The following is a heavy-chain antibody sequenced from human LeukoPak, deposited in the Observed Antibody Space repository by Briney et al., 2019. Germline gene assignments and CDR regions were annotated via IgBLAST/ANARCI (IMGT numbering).Heavy chain of an antibody. CDR1: GFTFSSYV. CDR2: ISYDGSNK. J-gene: IGHJ6*02. Sequence: GRSLRLSCAASGFTFSSYVMHWVRQAPGKGLEWVAVISYDGSNKYYADSVKGRFTISRDNSKNTLYLQMISLRAEDTAVYYCVSLAAAGILFHYGMDVWGQGTTVTVSS. V-gene: IGHV3-30*03. D-gene: IGHD6-13*01. CDR3: VSLAAAGILFHYGMDV.